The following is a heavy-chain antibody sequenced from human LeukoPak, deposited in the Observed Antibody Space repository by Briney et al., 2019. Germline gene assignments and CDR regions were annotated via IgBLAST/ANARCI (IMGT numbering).Heavy chain of an antibody. D-gene: IGHD4-23*01. Sequence: ASETLSLTCTVSGGSISSDNYHWSWIRQPAGKGLEWIGRMYTSGSTNYNPSLKSRVTISADTSKNHFSLKLSSVTAADTAVYYCARVFGGPVSRRFDPWGQGTLVTVSS. V-gene: IGHV4-61*02. J-gene: IGHJ5*02. CDR1: GGSISSDNYH. CDR3: ARVFGGPVSRRFDP. CDR2: MYTSGST.